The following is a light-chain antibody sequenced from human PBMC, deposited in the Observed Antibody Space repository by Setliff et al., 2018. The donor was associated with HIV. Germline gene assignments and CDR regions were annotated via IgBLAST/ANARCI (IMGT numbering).Light chain of an antibody. J-gene: IGLJ1*01. CDR3: GSYAGSKSYV. V-gene: IGLV2-8*01. Sequence: QSVLAQPPSASGSPGQSVTISCTGASSDVGVYNYVSWFQQHPGKASKLMIYEVTKRPSGVPDRFSGSKSGNTASLTVSGLQAEDEADYYCGSYAGSKSYVFGTGTKVTVL. CDR2: EVT. CDR1: SSDVGVYNY.